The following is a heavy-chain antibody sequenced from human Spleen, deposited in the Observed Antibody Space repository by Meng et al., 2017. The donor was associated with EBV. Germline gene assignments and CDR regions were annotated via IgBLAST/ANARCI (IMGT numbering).Heavy chain of an antibody. CDR3: ARDGGSTGGALDY. V-gene: IGHV1-3*01. J-gene: IGHJ4*02. CDR1: GYSFTTYP. CDR2: INAGNGNT. Sequence: QVQLVQVGAEVKKPGASVKISCKASGYSFTTYPVHWVRQAPGQRLEWMGWINAGNGNTKYSQKLQGRVTMTRDTSASTVYMELSSLRSEDTAVYYCARDGGSTGGALDYWGQGTLVTVSS. D-gene: IGHD2-8*02.